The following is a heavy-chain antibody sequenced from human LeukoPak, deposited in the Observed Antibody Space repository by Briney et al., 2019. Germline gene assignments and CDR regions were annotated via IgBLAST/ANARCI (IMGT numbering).Heavy chain of an antibody. CDR3: TRDRADGYTWGYYYYYYMDV. D-gene: IGHD5-24*01. J-gene: IGHJ6*03. CDR1: GFIFSSYW. Sequence: GGSLRLSCAASGFIFSSYWMAWVRQAPGKGLEWVGFIRSKAYGGTTEYAASVKGRFTISRDDSKSIAYLQMNSLKTEDTAVYYCTRDRADGYTWGYYYYYYMDVWGKGTTVTVSS. V-gene: IGHV3-49*04. CDR2: IRSKAYGGTT.